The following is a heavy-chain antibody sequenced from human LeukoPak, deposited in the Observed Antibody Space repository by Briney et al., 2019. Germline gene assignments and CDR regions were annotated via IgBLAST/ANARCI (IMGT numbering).Heavy chain of an antibody. J-gene: IGHJ4*02. Sequence: SETLSLTCTVSGGSVSSGSYYWSWIRQPPGKGLEWIGYIYYSGSTNYNPSLKSRVTISVDTSKNQFSLELSSVTAADTAVYYCARVGYSYGSYYFDYWGQGTLVTVSS. CDR1: GGSVSSGSYY. D-gene: IGHD5-18*01. CDR3: ARVGYSYGSYYFDY. CDR2: IYYSGST. V-gene: IGHV4-61*01.